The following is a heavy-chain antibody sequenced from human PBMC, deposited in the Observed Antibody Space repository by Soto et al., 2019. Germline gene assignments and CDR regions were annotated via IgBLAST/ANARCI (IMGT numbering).Heavy chain of an antibody. CDR2: IKSDGSTT. J-gene: IGHJ4*02. CDR1: GFTFSNKW. Sequence: LRLSCAASGFTFSNKWIHWVRQAPGKGLVWVSSIKSDGSTTTYADSVKGRFTISRDNAKNTLYLQMNSLRAEDTAVYYCASAAPFNYGGNSGSDFWGQGTLVTVSS. CDR3: ASAAPFNYGGNSGSDF. V-gene: IGHV3-74*03. D-gene: IGHD4-17*01.